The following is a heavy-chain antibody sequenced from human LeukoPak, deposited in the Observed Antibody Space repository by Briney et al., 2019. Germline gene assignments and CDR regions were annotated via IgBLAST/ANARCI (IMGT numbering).Heavy chain of an antibody. CDR3: ARGFPFSGWGPLGYGMDV. CDR2: INHSGST. D-gene: IGHD3-3*02. Sequence: GSLRPSCAASGFTFSSYAMHRVRQPPGKGLEWIGEINHSGSTNYNPSLKSRVTISVDTSKNQFSLKLSSVTAADTAAYYCARGFPFSGWGPLGYGMDVWGQGTTVTVSS. V-gene: IGHV4-34*01. CDR1: GFTFSSYA. J-gene: IGHJ6*02.